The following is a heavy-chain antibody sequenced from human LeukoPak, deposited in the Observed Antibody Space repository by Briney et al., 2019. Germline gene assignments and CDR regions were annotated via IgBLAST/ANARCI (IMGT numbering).Heavy chain of an antibody. CDR1: GFTFSSYA. CDR2: IGGNGGST. Sequence: PGGSLRLSCAASGFTFSSYAMSWVRQAPGKGLEWVSTIGGNGGSTYYADSVKGRFTISRDNSKNTLYLQMNSLRAEDTAVYYCAKEQSSSGFFDYWGQGTLVTVSS. CDR3: AKEQSSSGFFDY. J-gene: IGHJ4*02. D-gene: IGHD6-6*01. V-gene: IGHV3-23*01.